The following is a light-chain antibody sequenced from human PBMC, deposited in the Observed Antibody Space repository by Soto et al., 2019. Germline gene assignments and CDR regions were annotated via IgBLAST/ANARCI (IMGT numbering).Light chain of an antibody. V-gene: IGKV3-11*01. CDR1: QSVSSN. CDR3: QQRSNWPLT. Sequence: VLTQSPSAVSVSPGERATFSCRASQSVSSNLAWYQQKPGQAPRLLIYASVTRATGIPARFSGSGSGTDFTLTISSLEPEDFAVYYCQQRSNWPLTFGGGTKVDIK. J-gene: IGKJ4*01. CDR2: ASV.